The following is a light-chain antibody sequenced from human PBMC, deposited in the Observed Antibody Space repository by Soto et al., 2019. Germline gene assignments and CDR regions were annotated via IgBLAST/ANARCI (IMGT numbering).Light chain of an antibody. Sequence: QLVLTQSPSASASLGDSVKLTCTLSSGHSSYAIAWHQQQPEKGPRFLMKVNSDGSHNKGDGIPDRFSGSISGAERYLIISSLQSEDEADYYCQTWGTGIRVFGGGTKVTVL. CDR1: SGHSSYA. V-gene: IGLV4-69*01. CDR3: QTWGTGIRV. J-gene: IGLJ2*01. CDR2: VNSDGSH.